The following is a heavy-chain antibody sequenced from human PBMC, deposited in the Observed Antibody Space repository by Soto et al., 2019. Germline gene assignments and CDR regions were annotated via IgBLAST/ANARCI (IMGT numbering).Heavy chain of an antibody. J-gene: IGHJ3*02. D-gene: IGHD6-19*01. V-gene: IGHV4-34*01. CDR1: GGSCSNYY. CDR3: ARPRYQWQFDSFDI. Sequence: ETQSLTWAVYGGSCSNYYWSWFREPPGKGQGWIGEMSDGGSANYSPSLKGRVTTSVDTSKKQSALRLTSVSAADTAVYYCARPRYQWQFDSFDIWGQGTMVTV. CDR2: MSDGGSA.